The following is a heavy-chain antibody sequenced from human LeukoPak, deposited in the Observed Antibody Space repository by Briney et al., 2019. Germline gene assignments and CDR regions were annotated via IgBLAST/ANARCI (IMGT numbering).Heavy chain of an antibody. V-gene: IGHV3-21*01. D-gene: IGHD6-19*01. J-gene: IGHJ3*02. CDR3: AKVSGQQWLPYHAFDI. Sequence: GGSLRLSCAASGFTFSSNSMNWVRQVPGKGLEWVSSISSTSSNTYYADSVKGRFTISRDNPKNSLYLQMNSLRAEDTAVYYCAKVSGQQWLPYHAFDIWGQGTMVTVSS. CDR2: ISSTSSNT. CDR1: GFTFSSNS.